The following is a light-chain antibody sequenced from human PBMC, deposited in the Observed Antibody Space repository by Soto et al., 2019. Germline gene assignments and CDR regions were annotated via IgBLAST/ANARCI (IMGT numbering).Light chain of an antibody. CDR1: QSISSY. CDR2: AAS. J-gene: IGKJ1*01. V-gene: IGKV1-5*01. CDR3: QQYNSYTWT. Sequence: DIQMTQSPSSLSASVGDRVTITFGASQSISSYLNWYQQKPGKAPKLLIYAASSLESGVPSRFSGSGSGTEFTLTISSLQPDDFATYYCQQYNSYTWTFGQGTKVDI.